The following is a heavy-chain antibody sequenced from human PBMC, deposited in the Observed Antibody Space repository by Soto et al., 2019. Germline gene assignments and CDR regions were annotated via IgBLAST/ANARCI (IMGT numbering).Heavy chain of an antibody. CDR1: GFTFSSYS. CDR2: ISSSSSYI. CDR3: ARGPPRPLYDILTGPPLGGYYYYMDV. J-gene: IGHJ6*03. D-gene: IGHD3-9*01. Sequence: PGGSLRLSCAASGFTFSSYSMNWVRQAPGKGLEWVSSISSSSSYIYYADSVKGRFTTSRDNAKNSLYLQMNSLRAEDTAVYYCARGPPRPLYDILTGPPLGGYYYYMDVWGKGTTVTVSS. V-gene: IGHV3-21*01.